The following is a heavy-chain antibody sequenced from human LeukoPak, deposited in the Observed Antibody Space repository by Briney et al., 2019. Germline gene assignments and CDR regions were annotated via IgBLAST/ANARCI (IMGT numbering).Heavy chain of an antibody. Sequence: SGGSLRLSCVASGFPFKGYWMTWVRQSPGKRLDWVANIKPDGSETNYLDSVKGRFTISRDNARDSLFLEMNNLRVDDTAVYYCARDGGELWPLDEWGQGILVTVSS. CDR3: ARDGGELWPLDE. V-gene: IGHV3-7*01. CDR2: IKPDGSET. J-gene: IGHJ4*02. CDR1: GFPFKGYW. D-gene: IGHD3-10*01.